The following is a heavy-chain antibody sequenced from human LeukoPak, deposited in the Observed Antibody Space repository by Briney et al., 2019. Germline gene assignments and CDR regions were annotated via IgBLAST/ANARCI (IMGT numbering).Heavy chain of an antibody. CDR2: IKEDGSEK. CDR1: GFTFSSFW. V-gene: IGHV3-7*03. CDR3: GRKYY. D-gene: IGHD2/OR15-2a*01. J-gene: IGHJ4*02. Sequence: GGSLRLSCAGSGFTFSSFWMSWVRQAPGKGLEWVANIKEDGSEKYYVDSVKGRFTISRDNAKNSLYLQMNSLRADDTAVYYCGRKYYGGRGPLVTVSS.